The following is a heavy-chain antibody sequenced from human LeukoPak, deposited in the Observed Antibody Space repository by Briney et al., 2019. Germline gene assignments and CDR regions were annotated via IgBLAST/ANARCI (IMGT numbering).Heavy chain of an antibody. CDR2: IFYSGNT. V-gene: IGHV4-39*07. D-gene: IGHD2-15*01. CDR3: ARRKGYCSGGSCYEYYFDY. Sequence: SETLSLTCTVSGVSISSSSYCWGWIRQPPGKGLEWIGDIFYSGNTYYNPSLKSRVTISVDTSKNQFSLKLSSVTAADTAVYYCARRKGYCSGGSCYEYYFDYWGQGTLVTVSS. CDR1: GVSISSSSYC. J-gene: IGHJ4*02.